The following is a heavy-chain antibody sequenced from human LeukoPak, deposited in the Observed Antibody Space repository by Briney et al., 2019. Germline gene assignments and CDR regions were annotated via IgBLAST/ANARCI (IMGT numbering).Heavy chain of an antibody. V-gene: IGHV1-18*01. J-gene: IGHJ4*02. CDR1: GYTFTSYG. D-gene: IGHD2-2*01. CDR2: ISAYNGNT. Sequence: GASVKVSCKASGYTFTSYGISWVRQAPGQGLEWMGWISAYNGNTNYAQKLQGRVTMTTDTSTSTAYMELRSLRSDDTAVYYYTLIVVVPAAYGGIAARPADYWGQGTLVTVSS. CDR3: TLIVVVPAAYGGIAARPADY.